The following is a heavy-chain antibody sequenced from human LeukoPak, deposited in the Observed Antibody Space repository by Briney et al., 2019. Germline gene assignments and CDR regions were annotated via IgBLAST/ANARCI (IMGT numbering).Heavy chain of an antibody. J-gene: IGHJ6*03. V-gene: IGHV3-23*01. Sequence: GGSLRLSCAASGFTFSSYAMSWVRQAPGKGLEWVSAISGSGGSTYYADSVKGRFTISRDNSKNTLYLQMNSLRAEDTAVYYCATTYYDILTGYNYYYYYMDVWGKGTTVTVSS. CDR1: GFTFSSYA. D-gene: IGHD3-9*01. CDR2: ISGSGGST. CDR3: ATTYYDILTGYNYYYYYMDV.